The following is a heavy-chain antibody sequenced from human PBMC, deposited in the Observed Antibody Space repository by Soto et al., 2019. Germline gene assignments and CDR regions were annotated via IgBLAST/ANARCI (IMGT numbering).Heavy chain of an antibody. CDR2: IYYSGST. CDR3: ASFPPYDSSGYYYYGMDV. D-gene: IGHD3-22*01. CDR1: GGSVSSGSYY. Sequence: QVQLQESGPGLVKPSETLSLTCTVSGGSVSSGSYYWSWIRQPPGKGLEWIGYIYYSGSTNYNPPLESRVTISVDTSKNQFSLKLSSVTAADTAVYYCASFPPYDSSGYYYYGMDVWGQGTTVTVSS. J-gene: IGHJ6*02. V-gene: IGHV4-61*01.